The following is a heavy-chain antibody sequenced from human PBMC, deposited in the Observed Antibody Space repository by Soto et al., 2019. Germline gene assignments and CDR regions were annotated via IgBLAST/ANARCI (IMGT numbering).Heavy chain of an antibody. D-gene: IGHD3-10*01. J-gene: IGHJ6*02. CDR1: GGSISSYY. CDR3: ARDRVGSGSYLYYYYGMDV. CDR2: IYYSGST. Sequence: QVQLQESGPGLVKPSETLSLTCTVSGGSISSYYWSWIRQPPGKGLEWMGYIYYSGSTNYNPSLKSRVTISVDTSKNQFSLKLSSVTAADTAVYYCARDRVGSGSYLYYYYGMDVWGQGTTVTVSS. V-gene: IGHV4-59*01.